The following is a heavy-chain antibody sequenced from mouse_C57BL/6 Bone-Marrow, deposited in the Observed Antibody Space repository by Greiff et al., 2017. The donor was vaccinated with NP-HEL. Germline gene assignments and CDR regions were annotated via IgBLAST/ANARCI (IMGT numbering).Heavy chain of an antibody. J-gene: IGHJ3*01. Sequence: EVQVVESGGDLVKPGGSLKLSCAASGFTFSSYGMSWFRQTPDKRLEWVATISSGGSYTYYPDSVKGRFTISRDNAKNTLYLQMSSLKSEDTAMYYCARQLRLRFAYWGQGTLVTVSA. D-gene: IGHD3-2*02. V-gene: IGHV5-6*01. CDR3: ARQLRLRFAY. CDR2: ISSGGSYT. CDR1: GFTFSSYG.